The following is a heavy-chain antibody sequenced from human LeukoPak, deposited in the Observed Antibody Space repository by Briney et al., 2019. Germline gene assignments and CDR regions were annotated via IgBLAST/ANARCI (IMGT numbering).Heavy chain of an antibody. CDR2: IYSGGGT. J-gene: IGHJ4*02. CDR3: AKATYGSGFNLYFDS. V-gene: IGHV3-53*01. D-gene: IGHD6-25*01. CDR1: GFIVSSRH. Sequence: GGSLRLSCAASGFIVSSRHMSWVRQAPGKGLEWVSVIYSGGGTNYADSVKGRFTISRDNSKNTLFLQMNSLRAEDTAIYYCAKATYGSGFNLYFDSWGQGTLVTVSS.